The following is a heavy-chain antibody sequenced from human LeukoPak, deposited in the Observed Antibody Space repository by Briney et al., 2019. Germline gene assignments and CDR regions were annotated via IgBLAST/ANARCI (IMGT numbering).Heavy chain of an antibody. Sequence: GSSVKVSCKASGGTFSSYAISWVRQAPGQGLEWMGRIIPILGIANYAQKFQGRVTITADKSTSTAYMELSSLRSEDTAVYYCARAYYYGSGSQMGAFDIWGQGTMVTVSS. CDR3: ARAYYYGSGSQMGAFDI. D-gene: IGHD3-10*01. V-gene: IGHV1-69*04. CDR1: GGTFSSYA. CDR2: IIPILGIA. J-gene: IGHJ3*02.